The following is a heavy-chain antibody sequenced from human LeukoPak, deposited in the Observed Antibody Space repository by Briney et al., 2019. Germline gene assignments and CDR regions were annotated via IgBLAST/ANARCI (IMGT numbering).Heavy chain of an antibody. V-gene: IGHV1-18*01. CDR3: ARIDVDTAISY. CDR1: GYTFTSYG. Sequence: ASVKVSCKASGYTFTSYGISWVRQAPGQGLEWMGWTSAYNGNTNYAQKLQGRVTMTTDTSTSTACMELRSLRSDDTAVYYCARIDVDTAISYWGQGTLVTVSS. J-gene: IGHJ4*02. CDR2: TSAYNGNT. D-gene: IGHD5-18*01.